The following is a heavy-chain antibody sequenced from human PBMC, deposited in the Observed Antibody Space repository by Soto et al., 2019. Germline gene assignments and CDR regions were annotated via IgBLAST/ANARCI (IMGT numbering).Heavy chain of an antibody. CDR3: AREGRNYYDSSGLYDY. V-gene: IGHV3-11*01. CDR2: ISSSGSTI. CDR1: GLTFSDYY. D-gene: IGHD3-22*01. J-gene: IGHJ4*02. Sequence: LRLSCATSGLTFSDYYMSWIRQAPGKGREWVSYISSSGSTIYYADSGKGRFPISRDNAKNSLYLQMNSLRAEDTAVYYCAREGRNYYDSSGLYDYWGQGTLVTVSS.